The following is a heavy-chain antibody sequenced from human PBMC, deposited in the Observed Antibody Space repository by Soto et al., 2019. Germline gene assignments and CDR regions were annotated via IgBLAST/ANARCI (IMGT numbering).Heavy chain of an antibody. CDR3: ARTYDSNGYANEFDS. D-gene: IGHD3-22*01. CDR2: IYDDGIT. CDR1: GRSIKGYY. J-gene: IGHJ4*02. Sequence: QVQLQESGPGLVKPSETVSLTCNVSGRSIKGYYWSWVRQPPGKGLEWIGYIYDDGITSYNPSLKSRVTMSADTSKNQFSLKLTSVTGADTAVYYCARTYDSNGYANEFDSWGQGILVTVSS. V-gene: IGHV4-59*01.